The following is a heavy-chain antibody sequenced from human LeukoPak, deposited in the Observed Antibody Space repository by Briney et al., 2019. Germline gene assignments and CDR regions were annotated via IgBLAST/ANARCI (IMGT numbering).Heavy chain of an antibody. CDR3: ARDSPYSARGQPTDY. CDR2: IKQDGSEK. J-gene: IGHJ4*02. CDR1: GFTFSSYA. D-gene: IGHD3-10*01. Sequence: PGGSLRLSCAASGFTFSSYAMSWVRQAPGKGLEWVANIKQDGSEKYYVDSVKGRFTISRDNSKNSLYLQMSSLRAEDTAVYYCARDSPYSARGQPTDYRGQGTLATVSS. V-gene: IGHV3-7*01.